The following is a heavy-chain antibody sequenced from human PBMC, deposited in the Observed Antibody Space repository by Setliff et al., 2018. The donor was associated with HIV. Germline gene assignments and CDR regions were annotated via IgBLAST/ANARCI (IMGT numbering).Heavy chain of an antibody. Sequence: SETLSLTCTVSNGSINSGSYYWSWSRQPAGKRLEWIGRTYTSENTNYNPSFKSRVTISVDVSKNQFYLKLSSVTAADTAVYYCAREYSSSSANWYFYLWGRGTLVTVSS. CDR1: NGSINSGSYY. D-gene: IGHD6-6*01. V-gene: IGHV4-61*02. CDR3: AREYSSSSANWYFYL. CDR2: TYTSENT. J-gene: IGHJ2*01.